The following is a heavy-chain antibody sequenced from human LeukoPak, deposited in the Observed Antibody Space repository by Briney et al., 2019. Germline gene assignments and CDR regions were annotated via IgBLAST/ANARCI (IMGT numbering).Heavy chain of an antibody. Sequence: PGGSLRLSCAASGFTFSSYAMHWVRQAPGKGLEWVAVISYDGSNKYYADSVKGRFTISGDNSKNTLYLQMNSLRAEDTAVYYCARDDYDILTGYYYYGMDVWGQGTTVTVSS. J-gene: IGHJ6*02. CDR3: ARDDYDILTGYYYYGMDV. D-gene: IGHD3-9*01. CDR1: GFTFSSYA. V-gene: IGHV3-30-3*01. CDR2: ISYDGSNK.